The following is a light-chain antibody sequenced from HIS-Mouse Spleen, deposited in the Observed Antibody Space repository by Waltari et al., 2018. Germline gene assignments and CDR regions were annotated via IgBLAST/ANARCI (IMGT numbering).Light chain of an antibody. J-gene: IGKJ4*01. V-gene: IGKV3-20*01. CDR1: QSVSSSY. CDR3: QKYNSAPQT. Sequence: ELVLTQSPGTLSLSPGERATLSCRASQSVSSSYLAWYQQKPGQAPRLLIYGASTLQSGVPSRFSGSVSGTDFTLTISSLQPEDVATYYCQKYNSAPQTCGGGTKVEIK. CDR2: GAS.